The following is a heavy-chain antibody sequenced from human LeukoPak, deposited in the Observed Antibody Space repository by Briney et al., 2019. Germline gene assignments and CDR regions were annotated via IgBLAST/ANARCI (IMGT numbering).Heavy chain of an antibody. J-gene: IGHJ4*02. CDR3: AREGAAAGRGDY. CDR2: INPNSGGT. V-gene: IGHV1-2*02. Sequence: GASVKVSCKDSGYTFTGYYMHWVRQAPGQGLEWMGWINPNSGGTNYAQKFQGRVTMSRDTSISTAYMELSRLRPDDTAVYYCAREGAAAGRGDYWGQGSLVTVSS. D-gene: IGHD6-13*01. CDR1: GYTFTGYY.